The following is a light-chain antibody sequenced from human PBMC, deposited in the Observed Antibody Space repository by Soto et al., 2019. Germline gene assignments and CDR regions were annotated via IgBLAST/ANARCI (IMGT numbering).Light chain of an antibody. V-gene: IGLV2-8*01. CDR1: SSDVGGYNY. J-gene: IGLJ3*02. Sequence: QSALTQPPSASGSPGQSVTFSCTGTSSDVGGYNYVSWYQQHPGRAPKLIIYEVTKRPSGVPDRFSGSKSGNMASLTVSGLLAEDEADYYCSSYAGSNNWVFGGGTKLTVL. CDR3: SSYAGSNNWV. CDR2: EVT.